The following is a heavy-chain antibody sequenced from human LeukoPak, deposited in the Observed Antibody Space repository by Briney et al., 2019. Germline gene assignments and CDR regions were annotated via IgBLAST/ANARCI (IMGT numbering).Heavy chain of an antibody. V-gene: IGHV4-38-2*01. CDR1: GYSISSGYY. Sequence: SETLSLTCAVSGYSISSGYYWGWIRQPLGKGLEWIGSIYHSGSTYYNPSLKSRVTISVDTSKNQFSLKLSSVTAAGTAVYYCANLLLYGDYFDYWGQGTLVTVSS. CDR3: ANLLLYGDYFDY. D-gene: IGHD4-17*01. J-gene: IGHJ4*02. CDR2: IYHSGST.